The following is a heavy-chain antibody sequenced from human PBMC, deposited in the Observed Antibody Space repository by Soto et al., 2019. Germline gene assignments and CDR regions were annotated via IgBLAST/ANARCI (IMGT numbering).Heavy chain of an antibody. CDR1: GFTFCDSW. Sequence: EVQLVESGGGLVQPGGSLRLSCAASGFTFCDSWMDWVRQAPGKGPEWVANIKQDGSEKNYVDSVKGRFTISRDNAKNSLYLQMNSLRAEDTAVYYCASLGRHGWGQGTTVTVSS. V-gene: IGHV3-7*01. J-gene: IGHJ6*02. CDR2: IKQDGSEK. D-gene: IGHD3-16*01. CDR3: ASLGRHG.